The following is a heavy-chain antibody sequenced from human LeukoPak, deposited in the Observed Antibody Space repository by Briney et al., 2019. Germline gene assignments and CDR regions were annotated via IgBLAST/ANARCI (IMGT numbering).Heavy chain of an antibody. D-gene: IGHD4-11*01. J-gene: IGHJ5*02. CDR2: LGTDGTYT. Sequence: PGGSLRLSYAASGFNLRDYWMHWVRQAPGKGLAWVSRLGTDGTYTNYADSVKGRFTISRDNAKNTLYLQMDSLRAEDTAFYYCVRDPSNSGNWFDLWGQGTLVTVSS. V-gene: IGHV3-74*01. CDR3: VRDPSNSGNWFDL. CDR1: GFNLRDYW.